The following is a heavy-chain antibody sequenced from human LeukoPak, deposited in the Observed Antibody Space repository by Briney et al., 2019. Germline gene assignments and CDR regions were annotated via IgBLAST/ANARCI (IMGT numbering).Heavy chain of an antibody. Sequence: PSETLSLTCTVSGGSIRTSSYYWGWIRQPPGTGLEWIGSIYYSGSIYSNGSLKSRVTISVETSKNQFSLKLSSVTAADTAMYYCARVRAAAVPYYFDYWGRGTLVTVSS. CDR1: GGSIRTSSYY. CDR3: ARVRAAAVPYYFDY. D-gene: IGHD6-13*01. V-gene: IGHV4-39*07. J-gene: IGHJ4*02. CDR2: IYYSGSI.